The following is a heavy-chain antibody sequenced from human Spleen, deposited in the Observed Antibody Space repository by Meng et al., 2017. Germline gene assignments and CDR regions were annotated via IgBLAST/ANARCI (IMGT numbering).Heavy chain of an antibody. CDR3: VYFWSGYFT. V-gene: IGHV4-59*12. J-gene: IGHJ5*02. CDR2: IHDSGRS. CDR1: GVSISGFY. D-gene: IGHD3-3*01. Sequence: QVRLQESGPGLVKPSETLSLTCTVSGVSISGFYGSWIRQPPGGGLEWIGYIHDSGRSNSNPSLKSRVTISADTSKKQFSLELRSVIAADTAVYYCVYFWSGYFTSGQGTLVTVSS.